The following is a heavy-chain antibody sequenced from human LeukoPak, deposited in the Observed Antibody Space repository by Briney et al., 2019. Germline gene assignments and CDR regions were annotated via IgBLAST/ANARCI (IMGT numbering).Heavy chain of an antibody. J-gene: IGHJ6*02. Sequence: SETLSLTCTVSGGSISSYYWSWIQQPPGKGLEWIGYIYYSGSTNYNPSLKSRVTISVDTSKNQFSLKLSSVTAADTAVYYCARSYYYGMDVWGQGTTVTVSS. CDR2: IYYSGST. CDR1: GGSISSYY. CDR3: ARSYYYGMDV. V-gene: IGHV4-59*01.